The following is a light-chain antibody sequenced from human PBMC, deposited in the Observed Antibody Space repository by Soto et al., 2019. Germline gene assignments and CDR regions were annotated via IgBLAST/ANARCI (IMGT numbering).Light chain of an antibody. CDR2: KAS. CDR1: QTISSW. V-gene: IGKV1-5*03. CDR3: QHYNSYSEA. Sequence: DIQMTQSPSTLSGSVGDRVTITCRASQTISSWLAWYQQKPGKAPKLLIYKASTLKSGVPSRFRGSGSGTEFTLTISSLQPDDFATYYCQHYNSYSEAFGQATKVDI. J-gene: IGKJ1*01.